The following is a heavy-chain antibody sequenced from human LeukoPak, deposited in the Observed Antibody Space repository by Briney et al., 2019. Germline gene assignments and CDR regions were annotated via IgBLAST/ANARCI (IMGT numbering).Heavy chain of an antibody. Sequence: GGSLRLSCTASGFTFGDYAMSWVRQAPGKGLEWVGFIRSKAYGGTTEYAASVKGRFTISRDDSKSIAYLQMNSLKTEDTAVYYCTRDAWAGSSSWSSYYYYYYMDVWGKGTTVTITS. CDR1: GFTFGDYA. V-gene: IGHV3-49*04. CDR3: TRDAWAGSSSWSSYYYYYYMDV. CDR2: IRSKAYGGTT. D-gene: IGHD6-13*01. J-gene: IGHJ6*03.